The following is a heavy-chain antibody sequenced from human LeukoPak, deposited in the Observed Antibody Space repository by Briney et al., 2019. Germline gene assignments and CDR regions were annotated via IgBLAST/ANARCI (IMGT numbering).Heavy chain of an antibody. V-gene: IGHV4-34*01. Sequence: SETLSLTCAVYGGSFSGYYWSWIRQPPGKGLEWIGEINHGGSTNYNPSLKSRVTISVDTSKNQCSLKLSSVTAADTAVYYCARGRQSSGYYRDFQHWGQGTPVTVSS. D-gene: IGHD3-22*01. CDR2: INHGGST. J-gene: IGHJ1*01. CDR3: ARGRQSSGYYRDFQH. CDR1: GGSFSGYY.